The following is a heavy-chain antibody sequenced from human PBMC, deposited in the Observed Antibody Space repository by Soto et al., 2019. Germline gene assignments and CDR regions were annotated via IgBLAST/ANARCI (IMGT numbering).Heavy chain of an antibody. J-gene: IGHJ6*02. CDR1: GGSFSGYY. D-gene: IGHD2-15*01. Sequence: SETLSLTCAVYGGSFSGYYWSWIRQPPGKGLEWIGEINHSGSTNYNPSLKSRVTISVDTSKNQFSLKLSAVTAADTAVYYCARGGGYCSGGSCYGGMDVWGQGTTVTVSS. CDR2: INHSGST. V-gene: IGHV4-34*01. CDR3: ARGGGYCSGGSCYGGMDV.